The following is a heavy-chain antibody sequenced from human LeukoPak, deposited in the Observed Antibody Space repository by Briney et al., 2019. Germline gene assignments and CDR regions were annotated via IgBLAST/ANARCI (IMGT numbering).Heavy chain of an antibody. D-gene: IGHD6-6*01. CDR2: IKQDGSQR. V-gene: IGHV3-7*01. Sequence: GGSLRLSCVVSGISLSNYAMTWVRQAPGKGPEWVANIKQDGSQRYYVDSVRGRFTISRDNAKNSLFLQMNGLRAEDTAVYYCARRGGSSSRRSPIDYWGQGTLVTVSS. CDR3: ARRGGSSSRRSPIDY. CDR1: GISLSNYA. J-gene: IGHJ4*02.